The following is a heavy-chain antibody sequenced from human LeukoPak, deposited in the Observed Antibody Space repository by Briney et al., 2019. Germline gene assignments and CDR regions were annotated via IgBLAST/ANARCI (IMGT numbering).Heavy chain of an antibody. V-gene: IGHV4-34*01. CDR1: GGSFSGYY. CDR3: AIPVSGSSGWYYNY. J-gene: IGHJ4*02. CDR2: INHSGST. Sequence: PSETLSLTCAVYGGSFSGYYWSWIRQPPGKGLEWIAEINHSGSTNYNPSLKSRVAISVDTSKNQFSLKLSSVTAADTAVYYCAIPVSGSSGWYYNYWGQGTLVTVSS. D-gene: IGHD6-19*01.